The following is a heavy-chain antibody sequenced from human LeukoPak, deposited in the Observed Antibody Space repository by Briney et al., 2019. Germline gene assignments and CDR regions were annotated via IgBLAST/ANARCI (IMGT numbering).Heavy chain of an antibody. D-gene: IGHD3-10*01. Sequence: GASVKVSCKASGYTFNDYYMHWVRQAPGQGLEWMAWINPNTGGSHYAQKFQGRVTTTRDTSINTAYMELNRLISDDTAFYYCAREIGSGSFFDYWGQGTLVTVSS. CDR2: INPNTGGS. CDR1: GYTFNDYY. J-gene: IGHJ4*02. CDR3: AREIGSGSFFDY. V-gene: IGHV1-2*02.